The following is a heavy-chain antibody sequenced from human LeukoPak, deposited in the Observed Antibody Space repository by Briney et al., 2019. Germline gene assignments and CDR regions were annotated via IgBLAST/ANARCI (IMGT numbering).Heavy chain of an antibody. CDR2: ISSSSSYI. J-gene: IGHJ4*02. CDR3: ARDLFGAGDY. Sequence: GGSLRLSCAASGFTFSSYSMNWVRQAPGKGLEWVSSISSSSSYIYYADSVKDRFTISRDNAKNSLYLQMNSLRAEDTGVYYCARDLFGAGDYWGQGTLVTVSS. V-gene: IGHV3-21*01. CDR1: GFTFSSYS. D-gene: IGHD3-10*02.